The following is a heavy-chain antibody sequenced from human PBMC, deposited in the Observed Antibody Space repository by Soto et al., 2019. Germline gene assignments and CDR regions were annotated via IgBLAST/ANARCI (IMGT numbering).Heavy chain of an antibody. J-gene: IGHJ4*02. Sequence: GASVKVSCKASVYTFTSDAMHWVRQAPGQRLEWMGWINAGNSDTKYSQKFQGRVTIPSDTSASTAYMELSSLRSEDTAVYYCSLDFRILVVAPGFWCQATLLTVSS. CDR1: VYTFTSDA. CDR2: INAGNSDT. CDR3: SLDFRILVVAPGF. V-gene: IGHV1-3*01. D-gene: IGHD2-2*01.